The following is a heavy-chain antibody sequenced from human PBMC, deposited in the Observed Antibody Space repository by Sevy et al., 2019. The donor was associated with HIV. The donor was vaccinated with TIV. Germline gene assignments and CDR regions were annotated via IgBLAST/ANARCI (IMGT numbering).Heavy chain of an antibody. J-gene: IGHJ4*02. V-gene: IGHV3-53*01. CDR2: IYSGGST. CDR3: ARGGLTVALDY. D-gene: IGHD6-19*01. Sequence: GGSLRLSCTASGFTVSSNYMSWVRQAPGKGLEWVSVIYSGGSTYYADSVKGRFTISRDNSKNTLYLQMNSLRAEDTAVYYCARGGLTVALDYWGQGTLVTVSS. CDR1: GFTVSSNY.